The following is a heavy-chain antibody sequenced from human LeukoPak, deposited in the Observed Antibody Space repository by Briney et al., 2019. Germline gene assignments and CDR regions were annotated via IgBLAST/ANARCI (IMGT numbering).Heavy chain of an antibody. J-gene: IGHJ4*02. CDR1: GFTFSTYG. Sequence: GGSLRLSCAASGFTFSTYGMHWVRQAPGKGLEWVALISNDGSNKFYADSVKGRFTISRDNSHNTLYLQMNSLRTKDTAVYYCARTRGSHPSPFDSWGQGTLVTVSS. D-gene: IGHD3-10*01. V-gene: IGHV3-30*03. CDR2: ISNDGSNK. CDR3: ARTRGSHPSPFDS.